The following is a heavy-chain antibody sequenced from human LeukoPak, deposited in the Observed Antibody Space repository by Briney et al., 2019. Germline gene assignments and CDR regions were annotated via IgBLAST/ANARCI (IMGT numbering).Heavy chain of an antibody. CDR1: GGTFSIYS. J-gene: IGHJ3*02. V-gene: IGHV1-69*05. CDR2: VIPTFGAA. CDR3: ARDHDVGYCSSTSCYGAFDI. Sequence: SAVKVSCKASGGTFSIYSISLVPQAPGQGLEWMGGVIPTFGAANYAQKYQGRVTITTDESTSTAYMELSSLRSEDTAVYYCARDHDVGYCSSTSCYGAFDIWGQGTMVTVSS. D-gene: IGHD2-2*01.